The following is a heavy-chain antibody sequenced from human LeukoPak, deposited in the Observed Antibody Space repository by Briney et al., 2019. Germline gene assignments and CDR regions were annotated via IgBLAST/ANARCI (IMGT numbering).Heavy chain of an antibody. D-gene: IGHD3-3*01. CDR2: IYHSGST. J-gene: IGHJ4*02. CDR1: GGSISSGGYS. CDR3: VRVYYDFWSGYYYYFDY. Sequence: PSQTLSLTCAVSGGSISSGGYSWSWIRQPPGKGLEWIGYIYHSGSTYYNPSLKSRVTISVDRSKNQFSLKLSSVTAADTAVYYCVRVYYDFWSGYYYYFDYWGQGTLVTVSS. V-gene: IGHV4-30-2*01.